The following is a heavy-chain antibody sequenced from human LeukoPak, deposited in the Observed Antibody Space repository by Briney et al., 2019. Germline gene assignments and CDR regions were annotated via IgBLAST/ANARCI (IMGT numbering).Heavy chain of an antibody. V-gene: IGHV4-59*01. J-gene: IGHJ3*02. D-gene: IGHD5-12*01. CDR2: IYYSGST. CDR3: ARSTAWVRNAFDI. CDR1: GGSISSYY. Sequence: HPSETLSLTCTVSGGSISSYYWSWIRQPPGKGLEWIGYIYYSGSTNYNPSLKSRVTISVDTSKNQFSLKLSSVTAADTAVYYCARSTAWVRNAFDIWGQGTMVTVSS.